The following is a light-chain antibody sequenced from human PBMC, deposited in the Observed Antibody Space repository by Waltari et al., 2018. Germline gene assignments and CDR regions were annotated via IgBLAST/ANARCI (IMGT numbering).Light chain of an antibody. V-gene: IGKV4-1*01. CDR2: WAS. Sequence: DIVLTQSPDSLVVSLGARATINCKASQNVLYNSNNKYYLGWDQQKPGQPPKLLIYWASTRESGVPDRFSGTGSGTDFTLTISSLQAEDVAVYYCHQYFSPHWTFGQGTKVEIK. J-gene: IGKJ1*01. CDR1: QNVLYNSNNKYY. CDR3: HQYFSPHWT.